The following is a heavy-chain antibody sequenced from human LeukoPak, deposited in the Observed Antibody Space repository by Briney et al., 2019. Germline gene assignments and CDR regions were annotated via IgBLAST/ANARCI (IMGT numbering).Heavy chain of an antibody. V-gene: IGHV3-21*01. CDR3: ASGKGIFGTWYFDL. J-gene: IGHJ2*01. Sequence: GGSLRLSCAASGFTFSSYSMNWVRHAAGKGLEWVSSISSSSSYIYYADSVKGRFTISRDNAKNSLYLQMNSLRAEDTAVYYCASGKGIFGTWYFDLWGRGTLVTVSS. CDR2: ISSSSSYI. D-gene: IGHD2-15*01. CDR1: GFTFSSYS.